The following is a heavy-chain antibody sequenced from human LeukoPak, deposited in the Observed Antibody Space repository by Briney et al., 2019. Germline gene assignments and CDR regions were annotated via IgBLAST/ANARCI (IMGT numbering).Heavy chain of an antibody. Sequence: GVPLRISCKGSGYSFTSNWIAWLGQMSGKGMEWMGIIYPGDSDTRYSPSFQGQVTISADKSISTAYLQWSSLKASDTAMYYCARRADSSGYFVSWGQGTLVTVSS. J-gene: IGHJ5*01. CDR2: IYPGDSDT. CDR3: ARRADSSGYFVS. D-gene: IGHD3-22*01. V-gene: IGHV5-51*01. CDR1: GYSFTSNW.